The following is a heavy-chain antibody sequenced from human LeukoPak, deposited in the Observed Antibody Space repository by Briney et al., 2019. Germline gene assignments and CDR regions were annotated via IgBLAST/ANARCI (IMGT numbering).Heavy chain of an antibody. J-gene: IGHJ4*02. V-gene: IGHV3-23*01. CDR2: ISGSGSDT. D-gene: IGHD3-10*01. CDR1: GFTFVSYA. CDR3: AKDLGGEGGSGFPGY. Sequence: VGSLRLSCAASGFTFVSYAMSWVRQVPGKGLEWVSAISGSGSDTYYADSVKGRFTISRDNSKSTLYLQMNSLRAEDTAIYYCAKDLGGEGGSGFPGYWGRGTLVTVSS.